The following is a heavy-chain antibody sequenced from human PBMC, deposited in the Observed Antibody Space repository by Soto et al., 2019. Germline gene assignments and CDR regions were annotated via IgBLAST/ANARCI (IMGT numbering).Heavy chain of an antibody. Sequence: PGGSLRLSCEASGLLVTTSAMSWVRQAPGKGLEWVAALSSSGRTTYYGDSVKDRFSISRDDTKNTLYLQMTSLRVEDSAVYYCTKEAPPKAQLALAALNSFAFDYWGPGIVVTVSS. D-gene: IGHD6-19*01. V-gene: IGHV3-23*01. J-gene: IGHJ4*02. CDR3: TKEAPPKAQLALAALNSFAFDY. CDR1: GLLVTTSA. CDR2: LSSSGRTT.